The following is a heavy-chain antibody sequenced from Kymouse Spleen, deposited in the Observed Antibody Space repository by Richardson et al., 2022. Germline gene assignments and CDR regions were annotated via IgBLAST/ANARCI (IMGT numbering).Heavy chain of an antibody. CDR2: TYYRSKWYN. CDR1: GDSVSSNSAA. D-gene: IGHD6-13*01. CDR3: ARGYSSSWYDYYYYYGMDV. J-gene: IGHJ6*02. Sequence: QVQLQQSGPGLVKPSQTLSLTCAISGDSVSSNSAAWNWIRQSPSRGLEWLGRTYYRSKWYNDYAVSVKSRITINPDTSKNQFSLQLNSVTPEDTAVYYCARGYSSSWYDYYYYYGMDVWGQGTTVTVSS. V-gene: IGHV6-1*01.